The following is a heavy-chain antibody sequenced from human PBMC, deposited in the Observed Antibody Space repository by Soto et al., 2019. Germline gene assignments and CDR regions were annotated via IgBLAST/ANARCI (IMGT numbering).Heavy chain of an antibody. J-gene: IGHJ4*02. Sequence: PGGSLRLSCAASGFIFHDYSISWVRQAPWKGLGWVALITSTGDRIYYADFVKGRFTISRDNSNKTLYLQISSLGAGDSATYYCAKVTGHYHWGFDFFGRGTLLTFCS. V-gene: IGHV3-23*01. CDR2: ITSTGDRI. D-gene: IGHD3-9*01. CDR1: GFIFHDYS. CDR3: AKVTGHYHWGFDF.